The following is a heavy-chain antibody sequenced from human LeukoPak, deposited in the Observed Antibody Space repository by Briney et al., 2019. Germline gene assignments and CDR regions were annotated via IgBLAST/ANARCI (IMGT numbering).Heavy chain of an antibody. CDR1: GYSISSGYY. J-gene: IGHJ5*02. CDR2: IYHSGST. CDR3: ARDPIRGNWFDP. Sequence: KPSETLSLTCTVSGYSISSGYYWGWIRQPPGKGLEWIGSIYHSGSTYYNPSLKSRVPISVDTSKNQFSLKLSSVTAADTAVYYCARDPIRGNWFDPWGQGTLVTVSS. D-gene: IGHD3-10*01. V-gene: IGHV4-38-2*02.